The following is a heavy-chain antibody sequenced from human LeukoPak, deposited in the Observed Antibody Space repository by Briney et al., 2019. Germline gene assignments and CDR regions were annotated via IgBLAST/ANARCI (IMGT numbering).Heavy chain of an antibody. D-gene: IGHD6-13*01. Sequence: GGSQSLLCAASGFTVSSNFVNWVRQAPGKGLEWVSLIYSGGATYYADSVKGRFTISRDNSKNTLYLQMNSLRAEDTAVYYCATRGRSSWGHGFSLDCWGQGTLVTVSS. CDR3: ATRGRSSWGHGFSLDC. CDR2: IYSGGAT. J-gene: IGHJ4*02. V-gene: IGHV3-66*01. CDR1: GFTVSSNF.